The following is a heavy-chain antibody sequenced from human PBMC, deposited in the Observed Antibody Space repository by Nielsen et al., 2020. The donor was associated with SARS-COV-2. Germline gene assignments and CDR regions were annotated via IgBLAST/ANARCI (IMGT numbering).Heavy chain of an antibody. D-gene: IGHD5-12*01. CDR1: QFTFVHYE. Sequence: GESLKISCTASQFTFVHYEIHWVRQAPGKGLEWVAVISHDGRSEFYGDSMKGRFTVSRDNAQSQVYLEMTSLRVEDTGVYYCAKGGYGGVRYNGLDVWGQGTSVTVSS. CDR3: AKGGYGGVRYNGLDV. CDR2: ISHDGRSE. J-gene: IGHJ6*01. V-gene: IGHV3-30*18.